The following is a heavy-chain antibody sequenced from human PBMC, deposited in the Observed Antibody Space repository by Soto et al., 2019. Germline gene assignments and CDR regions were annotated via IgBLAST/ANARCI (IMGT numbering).Heavy chain of an antibody. V-gene: IGHV3-23*01. CDR3: AKDRPYSVNWFGFFYFDQ. D-gene: IGHD3-10*01. CDR1: GFTFSSYA. Sequence: HPGGSLRLSCEASGFTFSSYAMSWVRQAPGKGLEWVSDISASGGGSRHADSVKGRFTISRDNSKNTLYLQMNSLRAEDTAVYYCAKDRPYSVNWFGFFYFDQRGQGTRVTVSS. CDR2: ISASGGGS. J-gene: IGHJ4*02.